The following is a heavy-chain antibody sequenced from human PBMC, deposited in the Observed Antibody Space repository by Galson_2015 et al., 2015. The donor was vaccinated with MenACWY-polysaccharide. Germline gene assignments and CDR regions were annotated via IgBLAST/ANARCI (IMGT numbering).Heavy chain of an antibody. CDR3: AKDTSPYGGAPLAIYGMDV. CDR2: IRYDGSNK. J-gene: IGHJ6*02. Sequence: SLRLSCGASGFTFSSYGMHWVRQAPGKGLEWVAFIRYDGSNKYYADSVKGRFTISRDNSKNTLYLQMNSLRAEDTAVYYCAKDTSPYGGAPLAIYGMDVWGQGTTVTVSS. D-gene: IGHD3-16*01. V-gene: IGHV3-30*02. CDR1: GFTFSSYG.